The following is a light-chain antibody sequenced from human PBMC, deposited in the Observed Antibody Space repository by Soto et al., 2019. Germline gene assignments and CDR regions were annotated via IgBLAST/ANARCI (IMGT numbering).Light chain of an antibody. CDR3: SPYTSSSTYV. CDR1: SSDVGGYNY. J-gene: IGLJ1*01. V-gene: IGLV2-14*01. CDR2: DVS. Sequence: QSDLTQPASVSGFPGQSIAISCTGTSSDVGGYNYVSWYQQHPGKAPKLMVYDVSNRPSGVSNRFSGSKSGNTASLTISGLQAEDEADYYCSPYTSSSTYVFGNGTKVTVL.